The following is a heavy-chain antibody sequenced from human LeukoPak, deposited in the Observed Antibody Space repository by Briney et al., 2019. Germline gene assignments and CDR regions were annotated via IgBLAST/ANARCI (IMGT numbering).Heavy chain of an antibody. CDR3: ARASTTVPNLLDH. D-gene: IGHD4-17*01. J-gene: IGHJ4*02. V-gene: IGHV3-33*01. Sequence: GGSLRLSCAASGFXFSNYGFHWVRQAPGKGLEWVAVIWSDGNKKYYADSVKGRFTISRDISKNTLYLQMNSLRAEDTAVYYCARASTTVPNLLDHWGRGTLVTVSS. CDR2: IWSDGNKK. CDR1: GFXFSNYG.